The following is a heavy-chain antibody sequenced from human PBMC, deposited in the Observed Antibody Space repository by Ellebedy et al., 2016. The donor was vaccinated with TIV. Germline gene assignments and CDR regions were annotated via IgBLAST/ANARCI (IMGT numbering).Heavy chain of an antibody. D-gene: IGHD3-22*01. Sequence: MPSETLSLTCTVSGGSISRHYWMWIRQPPGKGLEWIGYIYYSGSTNYNPSLKSRVTMSVDSSRNQFSLKLSSVTAADTAVFYCARTSYYDSSGYPLFDYWGQGTLVTVSS. V-gene: IGHV4-59*08. CDR3: ARTSYYDSSGYPLFDY. J-gene: IGHJ4*02. CDR1: GGSISRHY. CDR2: IYYSGST.